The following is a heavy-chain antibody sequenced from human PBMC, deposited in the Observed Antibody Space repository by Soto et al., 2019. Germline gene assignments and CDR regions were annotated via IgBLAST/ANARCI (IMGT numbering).Heavy chain of an antibody. Sequence: ASVKVSCKASGYTFTGYYMHWVRQAPGQGLERMGWINPNSGGTNYAQKFQGWVTMTRDTSISTAYMELSRLRSDDTAVYYCARSGYCSGGSCLGYWGQGTLVTVSS. J-gene: IGHJ4*02. V-gene: IGHV1-2*04. CDR1: GYTFTGYY. CDR3: ARSGYCSGGSCLGY. CDR2: INPNSGGT. D-gene: IGHD2-15*01.